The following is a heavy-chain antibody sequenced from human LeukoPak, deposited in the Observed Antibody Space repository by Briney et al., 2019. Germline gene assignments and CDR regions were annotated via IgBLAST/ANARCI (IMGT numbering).Heavy chain of an antibody. D-gene: IGHD5-18*01. J-gene: IGHJ4*02. CDR2: IYSGGST. CDR3: AREGYSSGSRTGIDY. Sequence: GGSLRLSCAVSGFTVSSNFMNWVRQAPGRGLEGVSVIYSGGSTSYADSVKGRFTISRDNSKNTLFLQMNSLRIDDTAVYYCAREGYSSGSRTGIDYWGQGTVVTVSS. CDR1: GFTVSSNF. V-gene: IGHV3-66*02.